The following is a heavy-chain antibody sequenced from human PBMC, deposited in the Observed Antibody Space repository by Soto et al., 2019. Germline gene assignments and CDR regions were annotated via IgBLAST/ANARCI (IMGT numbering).Heavy chain of an antibody. J-gene: IGHJ4*02. CDR1: GFTVSSNY. Sequence: GGSLRLSCAASGFTVSSNYMSWVRQAPGKGLEWVSVIYSGGSTYYADSVKGRFTISRDNSKNTLYLQMNSLRAEDTAVYYCARGLSSSWTMYYFDYWGQGTLVTVSS. V-gene: IGHV3-53*01. CDR2: IYSGGST. D-gene: IGHD6-13*01. CDR3: ARGLSSSWTMYYFDY.